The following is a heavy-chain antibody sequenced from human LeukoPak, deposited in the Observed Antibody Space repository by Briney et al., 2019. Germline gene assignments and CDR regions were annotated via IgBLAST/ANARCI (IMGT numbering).Heavy chain of an antibody. D-gene: IGHD2-8*01. J-gene: IGHJ4*02. CDR2: IYYSGST. V-gene: IGHV4-59*01. Sequence: KPSETLSLTCTVSGGSISSYYWSWIRQPPGKGLEWIGYIYYSGSTNYNPSLKSRVTISVDTSKNQFSLKLSSVTAADTAVYYCARGRTHTRTPGKNGIMVYYFDYWGQGTLVTVSS. CDR1: GGSISSYY. CDR3: ARGRTHTRTPGKNGIMVYYFDY.